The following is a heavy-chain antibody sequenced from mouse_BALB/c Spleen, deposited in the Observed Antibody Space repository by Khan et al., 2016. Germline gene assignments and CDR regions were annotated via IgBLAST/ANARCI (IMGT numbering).Heavy chain of an antibody. D-gene: IGHD2-14*01. V-gene: IGHV3-2*02. Sequence: EVQLQESGPGLVKTSQSLSLTCTVTGYSITSDYAWNWIRQFPGNKLEYMGYISYSGSTNYNPSLKSRISITRDTSKNQFFLHLNSVTTEDSATYYCVRVVRRGGFDYRGQGTTLTFSS. J-gene: IGHJ2*01. CDR3: VRVVRRGGFDY. CDR1: GYSITSDYA. CDR2: ISYSGST.